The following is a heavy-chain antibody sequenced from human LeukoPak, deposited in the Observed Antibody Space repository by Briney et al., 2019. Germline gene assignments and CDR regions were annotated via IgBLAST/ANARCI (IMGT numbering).Heavy chain of an antibody. CDR2: ISAYNGNT. V-gene: IGHV1-18*01. CDR3: ARVPGSTVANWFDP. CDR1: GYTFTSYG. D-gene: IGHD4-23*01. Sequence: ASVKVSCKASGYTFTSYGISWVRQAPGQGLEWMGWISAYNGNTNYAQKLQGRVTMNTDTSPRKASMELRSLRSDDTAVYYCARVPGSTVANWFDPWGQGTLVTVSS. J-gene: IGHJ5*02.